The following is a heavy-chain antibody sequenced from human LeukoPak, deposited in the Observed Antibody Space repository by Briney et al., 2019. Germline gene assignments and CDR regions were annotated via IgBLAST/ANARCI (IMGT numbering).Heavy chain of an antibody. J-gene: IGHJ4*02. CDR3: AKPSLGYCSSTSCYPGY. V-gene: IGHV3-23*01. Sequence: GGSLRLSCAASGFTFSSYAMSWVRQAPGKGLERVSAISGSGGSTYYADSVKGRFTISRDNSKNTLYLQMNSLRAEDTAVYYCAKPSLGYCSSTSCYPGYWGQGTLVTVSS. CDR2: ISGSGGST. D-gene: IGHD2-2*01. CDR1: GFTFSSYA.